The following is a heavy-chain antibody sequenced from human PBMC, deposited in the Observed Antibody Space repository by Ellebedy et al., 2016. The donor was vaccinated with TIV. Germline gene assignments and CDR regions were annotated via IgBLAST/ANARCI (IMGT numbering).Heavy chain of an antibody. D-gene: IGHD3-22*01. CDR3: TRGMKDSSGYFYWYFDL. CDR1: GGSISSGDYY. J-gene: IGHJ2*01. Sequence: MPSETLSLTCTVPGGSISSGDYYWSWIRQHPGKGLEWIGYIYYSGSAYYNPSLKSRVTISLDPSKNQFSLKLSSVTAADTAVYYCTRGMKDSSGYFYWYFDLWGRGTLVTVSS. V-gene: IGHV4-31*03. CDR2: IYYSGSA.